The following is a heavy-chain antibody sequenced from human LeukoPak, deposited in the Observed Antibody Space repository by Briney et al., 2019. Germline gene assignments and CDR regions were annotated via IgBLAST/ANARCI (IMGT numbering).Heavy chain of an antibody. CDR2: IYHSGST. CDR1: GGSISSSSYY. J-gene: IGHJ5*02. V-gene: IGHV4-39*07. Sequence: SETLSLTCTVSGGSISSSSYYWGWIRQPPGKGLEWIGSIYHSGSTYYNPSLKSRVTISVDTSKNQFSLKLSSVTAADTAVYYCARGGLAIAAAKRGWFDPWGQGTLVTVSS. CDR3: ARGGLAIAAAKRGWFDP. D-gene: IGHD6-13*01.